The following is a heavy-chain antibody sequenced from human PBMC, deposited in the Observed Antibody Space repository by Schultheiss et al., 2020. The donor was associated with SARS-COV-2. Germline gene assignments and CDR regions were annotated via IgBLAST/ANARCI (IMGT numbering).Heavy chain of an antibody. D-gene: IGHD3-22*01. Sequence: GGSLRLSCAASGFTFSSYAMSWVRQAPGKGLEWVSVIYSGGSTYYADSVKGRFTISRHNSKNTLYLQMNSLRAEDTAVYYCASLAPEGDYEGEDYYYYYGMDVWGQGTTVTVSS. V-gene: IGHV3-66*02. CDR2: IYSGGST. J-gene: IGHJ6*02. CDR1: GFTFSSYA. CDR3: ASLAPEGDYEGEDYYYYYGMDV.